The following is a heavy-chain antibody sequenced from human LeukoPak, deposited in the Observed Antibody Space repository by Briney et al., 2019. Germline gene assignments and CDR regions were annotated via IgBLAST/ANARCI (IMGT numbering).Heavy chain of an antibody. CDR2: INHSGTT. V-gene: IGHV4-34*01. D-gene: IGHD5-18*01. J-gene: IGHJ6*02. CDR1: GGSFSSHY. CDR3: ARDSYGTNYYYGMDV. Sequence: SETLSLTCAVYGGSFSSHYWSWIRQPPGKGLEWIGEINHSGTTNYNPSLKSRVTISVDTSKDQFSLRLTSVTAADTAVYYCARDSYGTNYYYGMDVWGQGTPVTVSS.